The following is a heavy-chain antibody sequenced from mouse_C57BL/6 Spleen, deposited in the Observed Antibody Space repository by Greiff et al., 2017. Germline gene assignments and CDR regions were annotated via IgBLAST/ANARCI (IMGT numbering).Heavy chain of an antibody. CDR2: INPSSGYT. CDR1: GYTFTSYW. J-gene: IGHJ1*03. V-gene: IGHV1-7*01. CDR3: ASSTSVGAGYFEV. Sequence: LQESGAELAKPGASVKLSCKASGYTFTSYWMHWVKQRPGRGLEWIGYINPSSGYTKYNQKFKDKATLTADKSSSTAYMQLSSLTYEDSAVYYCASSTSVGAGYFEVWGTGTTVTVSA. D-gene: IGHD1-1*01.